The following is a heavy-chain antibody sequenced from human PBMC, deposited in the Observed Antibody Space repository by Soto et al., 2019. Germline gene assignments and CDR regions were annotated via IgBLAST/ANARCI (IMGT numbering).Heavy chain of an antibody. Sequence: EVQLLESGGGLVQPGGSLRLSCVGSGFTFINYAMNWVRQTPGKGLECVSTISGGGDRTFDADTVKGRFTISRANSKNTGNLQMNSLRADDTAVYYGARKVLGSTSRPDWWYFELWGRRTLVTVSS. J-gene: IGHJ2*01. CDR1: GFTFINYA. D-gene: IGHD2-2*01. CDR2: ISGGGDRT. V-gene: IGHV3-23*01. CDR3: ARKVLGSTSRPDWWYFEL.